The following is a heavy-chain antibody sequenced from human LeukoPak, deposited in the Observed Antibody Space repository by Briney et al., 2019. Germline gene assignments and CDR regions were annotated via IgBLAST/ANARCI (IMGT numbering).Heavy chain of an antibody. Sequence: GASVKVSCKASGGTFSSYAISWVRQAPGQGLEWMGGIIPIFGTANYAQKFQGRVTITTDESTSTAYMELSSLRSEDTAVYYCARWHYYDSIEGNWFDPWGQGTLVTVSS. V-gene: IGHV1-69*05. J-gene: IGHJ5*02. CDR1: GGTFSSYA. D-gene: IGHD3-22*01. CDR3: ARWHYYDSIEGNWFDP. CDR2: IIPIFGTA.